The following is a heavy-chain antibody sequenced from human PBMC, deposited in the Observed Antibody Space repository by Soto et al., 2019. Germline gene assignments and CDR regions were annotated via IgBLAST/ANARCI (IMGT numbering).Heavy chain of an antibody. CDR2: IYYSGTT. D-gene: IGHD1-26*01. J-gene: IGHJ4*02. CDR1: GYSISSSNW. CDR3: ARREIQGPLDS. Sequence: QVQLQESGPGLVKPSDTLSLTCAVSGYSISSSNWWGWIRQPPGKGLEWIGYIYYSGTTYYNPSLKSRVTTSVDTSNNQFSLKRTSATAVDTAVYYCARREIQGPLDSWGQGTLVTVSS. V-gene: IGHV4-28*01.